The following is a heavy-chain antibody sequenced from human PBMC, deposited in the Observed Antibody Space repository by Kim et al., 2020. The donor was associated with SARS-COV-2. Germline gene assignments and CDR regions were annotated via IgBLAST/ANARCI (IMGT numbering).Heavy chain of an antibody. CDR3: AKDRNNGGYGTFDY. V-gene: IGHV3-33*06. Sequence: ADSEEGRFTISRDNSKNALYLRMNSLRAEDTDVYYCAKDRNNGGYGTFDYWGEETLVTVSS. J-gene: IGHJ4*02. D-gene: IGHD5-12*01.